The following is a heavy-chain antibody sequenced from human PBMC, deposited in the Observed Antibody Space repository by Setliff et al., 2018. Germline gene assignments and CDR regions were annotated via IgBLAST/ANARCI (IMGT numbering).Heavy chain of an antibody. CDR3: ARRPRAVYGSGRRNWFLDY. CDR1: GYPFSSYA. J-gene: IGHJ4*02. Sequence: SVKVPCKASGYPFSSYAISWVRQAPGQGLEWLGWISVYSGNTDYAQNFQGRVTMTADTSTSTAYMELRSLTSDDTAVYYCARRPRAVYGSGRRNWFLDYWGQGTLVTVSS. V-gene: IGHV1-18*01. CDR2: ISVYSGNT. D-gene: IGHD3-10*01.